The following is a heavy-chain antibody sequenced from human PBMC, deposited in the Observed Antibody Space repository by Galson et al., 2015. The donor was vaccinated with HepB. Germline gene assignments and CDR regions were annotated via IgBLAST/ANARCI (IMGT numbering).Heavy chain of an antibody. Sequence: SVKASCKASGGTFSSYAISWVRQAPGQGLEWMGRIIPILGIANYAQKFQGRVTITADKSTSTAYMELSSLRSEDTAVYYCARDGQYYDFWSGYSANDSSGYYYEPYYYYYYMDVWGKGTTVTVSS. CDR3: ARDGQYYDFWSGYSANDSSGYYYEPYYYYYYMDV. V-gene: IGHV1-69*04. J-gene: IGHJ6*03. CDR1: GGTFSSYA. D-gene: IGHD3-3*01. CDR2: IIPILGIA.